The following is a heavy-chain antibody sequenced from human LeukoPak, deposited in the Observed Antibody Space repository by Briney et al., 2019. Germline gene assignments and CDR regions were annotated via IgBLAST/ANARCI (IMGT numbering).Heavy chain of an antibody. Sequence: GGSLRLSCAASEFTFSSYWMSWVRQAPGKGLEWVASIKQDGSEKYYVDSVKGRFTISRDNAKNSLYLQMNSLRAEDTAVYYCARGRSVVVVAATPFDYWGQGTLVTVSS. V-gene: IGHV3-7*04. D-gene: IGHD2-15*01. CDR2: IKQDGSEK. CDR3: ARGRSVVVVAATPFDY. J-gene: IGHJ4*02. CDR1: EFTFSSYW.